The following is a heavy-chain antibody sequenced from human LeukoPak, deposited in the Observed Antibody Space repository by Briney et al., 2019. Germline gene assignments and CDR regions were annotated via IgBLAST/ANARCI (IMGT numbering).Heavy chain of an antibody. V-gene: IGHV3-21*01. J-gene: IGHJ3*02. D-gene: IGHD1-26*01. Sequence: GGSLRLSCAASGFTFSSYSMNWVRQAPGKGLEWVSSISSSSSYIYYADSVKGRFTISRDNAKNSLYLQMNSLRAEDTAVYYCARAKGGSFYYAFDIWGQGTMVTVSS. CDR2: ISSSSSYI. CDR3: ARAKGGSFYYAFDI. CDR1: GFTFSSYS.